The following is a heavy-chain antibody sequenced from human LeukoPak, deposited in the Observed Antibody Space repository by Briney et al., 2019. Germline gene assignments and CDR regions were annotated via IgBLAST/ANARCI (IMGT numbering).Heavy chain of an antibody. Sequence: GGSLRLSCAASGFTFSSYEMNWVRQAPGKGLEWISYITTSGTTLDYADSVKGRFTISRDNAKNSLYLQMNSLRAEDTAVYYCAELGITMIGGVWGKGTTVTISS. CDR2: ITTSGTTL. CDR1: GFTFSSYE. J-gene: IGHJ6*04. V-gene: IGHV3-48*03. CDR3: AELGITMIGGV. D-gene: IGHD3-10*02.